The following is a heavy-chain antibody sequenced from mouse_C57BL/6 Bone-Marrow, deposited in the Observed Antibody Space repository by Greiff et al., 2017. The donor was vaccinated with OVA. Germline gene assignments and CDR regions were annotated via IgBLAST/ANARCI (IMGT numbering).Heavy chain of an antibody. V-gene: IGHV1-54*01. D-gene: IGHD1-1*01. J-gene: IGHJ3*01. CDR1: GYAFTNYL. CDR2: INPGSGGT. Sequence: VQRVESGAELVRPGTSVKVSCKASGYAFTNYLIEWVKQRPGQGLEWIGVINPGSGGTNYNEKFKGKATLTADKSSSTAYMQLSSLTSEDSAVYFCARSLFLRSLFAYWGQGTLVTVSA. CDR3: ARSLFLRSLFAY.